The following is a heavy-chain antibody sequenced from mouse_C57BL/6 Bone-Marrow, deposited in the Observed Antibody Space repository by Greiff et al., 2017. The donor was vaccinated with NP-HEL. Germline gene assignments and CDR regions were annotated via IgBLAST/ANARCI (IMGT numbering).Heavy chain of an antibody. Sequence: LKVSGPELVKPGASVKISCKASGYTFTDYYMNWVKQSHGKSLEWIGDINPNNGGTSYNQKFKGKATLTVDKSSSTAYMELRSLTSEDSAVYYCARGDLLWFAYWGQGTLVTVSA. CDR3: ARGDLLWFAY. CDR1: GYTFTDYY. CDR2: INPNNGGT. V-gene: IGHV1-26*01. D-gene: IGHD2-1*01. J-gene: IGHJ3*01.